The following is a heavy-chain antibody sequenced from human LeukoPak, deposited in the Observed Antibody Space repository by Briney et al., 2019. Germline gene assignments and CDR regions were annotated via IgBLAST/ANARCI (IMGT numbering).Heavy chain of an antibody. J-gene: IGHJ4*02. V-gene: IGHV3-23*01. D-gene: IGHD5-12*01. CDR1: GFTFNNFA. CDR2: ISGSGVST. Sequence: GGSPRLSCAASGFTFNNFAMSWVRQAPGKGLEWVSSISGSGVSTYYADSLKGRFTISRDNFKNTLFLQLNSLRAEDTAVYYCAKDLRGYDMDFAYWGQGTLVTVSS. CDR3: AKDLRGYDMDFAY.